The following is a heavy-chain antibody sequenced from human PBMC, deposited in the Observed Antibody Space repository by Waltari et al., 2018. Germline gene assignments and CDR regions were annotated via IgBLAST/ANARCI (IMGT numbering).Heavy chain of an antibody. J-gene: IGHJ6*03. V-gene: IGHV4-4*07. Sequence: QVQLQESGPGLVKPSETLSLTCTVSGGSISSYYWSWIRPPAGKGREWIGRIYTSGSTNYNPSLKSRVTMSVDTSKNQFSLKLSSVTAADTAVYYCARGLYSSSWPYYYYYMDVWGKGTTVTISS. CDR3: ARGLYSSSWPYYYYYMDV. CDR1: GGSISSYY. D-gene: IGHD6-13*01. CDR2: IYTSGST.